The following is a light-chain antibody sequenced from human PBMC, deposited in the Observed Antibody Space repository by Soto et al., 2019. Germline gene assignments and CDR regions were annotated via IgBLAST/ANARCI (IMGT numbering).Light chain of an antibody. CDR2: DVT. CDR1: SSDVGGYIY. V-gene: IGLV2-14*01. J-gene: IGLJ1*01. Sequence: QSALTQPASVSGSPGQSITISCTGTSSDVGGYIYVSWYQQHPGKAPKLMIYDVTSRPSGVSYRFSGSKSGNTASLTISGLQAEDEAHYYCSSYTTSSSYVFGTGTKVTVL. CDR3: SSYTTSSSYV.